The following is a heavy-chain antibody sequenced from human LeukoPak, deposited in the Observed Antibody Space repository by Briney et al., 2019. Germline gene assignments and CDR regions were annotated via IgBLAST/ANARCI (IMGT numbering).Heavy chain of an antibody. CDR1: GGSISSYY. D-gene: IGHD1-26*01. J-gene: IGHJ4*02. CDR3: ARENPGSGSFSY. CDR2: IYYSGST. Sequence: SETLSLTCTVSGGSISSYYWSWIRQPPGKGLEWIGYIYYSGSTNDNPSLKSRVTISVDTSKNQFSLKLSSVTAADTAVYYCARENPGSGSFSYWGQGTLVTVSS. V-gene: IGHV4-59*01.